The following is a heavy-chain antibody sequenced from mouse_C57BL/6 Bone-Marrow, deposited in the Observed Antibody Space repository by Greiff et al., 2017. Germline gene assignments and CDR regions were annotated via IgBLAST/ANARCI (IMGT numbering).Heavy chain of an antibody. CDR1: GYTFTNYW. V-gene: IGHV1-64*01. D-gene: IGHD2-4*01. CDR2: MHPNGGSP. Sequence: QVHVKQSGAELVKPGASVKLSCKASGYTFTNYWMHWVKQRPGQGLEWIGMMHPNGGSPDYNEKFKSEATLSVDKSSRTAYMELSSLTSEDSAVYYGARADDYADYTMDYWGQGTSVTVSS. CDR3: ARADDYADYTMDY. J-gene: IGHJ4*01.